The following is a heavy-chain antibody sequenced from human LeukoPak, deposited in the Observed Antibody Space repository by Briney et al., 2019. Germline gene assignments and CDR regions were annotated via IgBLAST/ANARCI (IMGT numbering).Heavy chain of an antibody. J-gene: IGHJ4*02. CDR1: GGTFSSYA. V-gene: IGHV1-69*01. Sequence: SVKVSCKASGGTFSSYAISWVRQAPGQGLEWMGGIIPIFGTANYAQKFQGRVTITADESTSTAYMELSSLRSEDTAVYYCAAAPPKRWLQFRFDYWGQGTLVTVSS. CDR3: AAAPPKRWLQFRFDY. CDR2: IIPIFGTA. D-gene: IGHD5-24*01.